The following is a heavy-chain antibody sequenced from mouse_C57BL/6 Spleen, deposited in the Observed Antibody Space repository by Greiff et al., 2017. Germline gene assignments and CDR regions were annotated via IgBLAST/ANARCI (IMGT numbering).Heavy chain of an antibody. V-gene: IGHV1-64*01. D-gene: IGHD1-1*01. CDR2: IHPNSGST. J-gene: IGHJ2*01. CDR3: ARKYYGSSLDY. CDR1: GYTFTSYW. Sequence: QVQLQQPGAELVKPGASVTLSCKASGYTFTSYWMHWVKQRPGQGLEWIGMIHPNSGSTNYNEKFKSKATMTVDKSSSTAYMQLSSLTSEDSAVYYCARKYYGSSLDYWGQGTTLTVSS.